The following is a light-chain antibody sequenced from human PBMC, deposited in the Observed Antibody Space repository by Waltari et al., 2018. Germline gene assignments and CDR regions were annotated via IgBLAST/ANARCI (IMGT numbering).Light chain of an antibody. Sequence: EIVLTQSPDTLSLSPGETATLSCRASQSVSRYLAWYQQKPGQAPRLLIYDASSRATGIPGRFSGSGSGTGFSLTISRLEPDDFAVYYCQKYVSLPATFGQGTKVEIK. CDR2: DAS. CDR3: QKYVSLPAT. J-gene: IGKJ1*01. V-gene: IGKV3-20*01. CDR1: QSVSRY.